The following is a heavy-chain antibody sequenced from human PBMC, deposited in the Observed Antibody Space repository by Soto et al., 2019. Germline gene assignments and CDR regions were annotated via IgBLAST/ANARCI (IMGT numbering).Heavy chain of an antibody. CDR3: AKDLWASSSWYATYDAFDI. Sequence: VVFLRLPWAASGLTFSSYGVLWVRQDPGKGLVWVAVISYDGSNKYYADSVKGRFTISRDNSKNTLYLQMNSLRAEDTAVYYCAKDLWASSSWYATYDAFDIWGHGPMVTVS. CDR2: ISYDGSNK. CDR1: GLTFSSYG. D-gene: IGHD6-13*01. V-gene: IGHV3-30*18. J-gene: IGHJ3*02.